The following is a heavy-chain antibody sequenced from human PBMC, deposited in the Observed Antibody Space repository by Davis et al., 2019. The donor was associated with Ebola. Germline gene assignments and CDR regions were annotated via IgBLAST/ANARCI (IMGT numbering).Heavy chain of an antibody. CDR2: VYYSGYT. Sequence: MPSETLSLTCTVSGGSISNHYWSWIRQPPGKGLEWIGYVYYSGYTDYNPSLKSRVTISLDTSKNQFSLKMTSVTTADTAVYYCARGNDDYVAFDSWGQGNLVTVSS. CDR3: ARGNDDYVAFDS. CDR1: GGSISNHY. D-gene: IGHD4-17*01. J-gene: IGHJ4*02. V-gene: IGHV4-59*11.